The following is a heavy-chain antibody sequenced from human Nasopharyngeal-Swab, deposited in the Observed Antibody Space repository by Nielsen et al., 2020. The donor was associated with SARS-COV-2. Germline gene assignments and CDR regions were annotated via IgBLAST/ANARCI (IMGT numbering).Heavy chain of an antibody. D-gene: IGHD5-18*01. Sequence: WIRQPPGKGLEWTGSIYYSGSTYYNPSLKSRVTISVDTSKNQFSLKLSSVTAADTAVYYCATASGYSYGLDFDYWGQGTLVTVSS. CDR3: ATASGYSYGLDFDY. J-gene: IGHJ4*02. V-gene: IGHV4-39*01. CDR2: IYYSGST.